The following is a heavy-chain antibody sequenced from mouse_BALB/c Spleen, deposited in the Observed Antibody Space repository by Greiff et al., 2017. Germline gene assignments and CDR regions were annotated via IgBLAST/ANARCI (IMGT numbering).Heavy chain of an antibody. J-gene: IGHJ4*01. CDR2: IWSGGST. V-gene: IGHV2-2*02. CDR1: GFSLTSYG. D-gene: IGHD1-1*01. CDR3: ARNERVVGRAMDY. Sequence: VKLMESGPGLVQPSQSLSITCTVSGFSLTSYGVHWVRQSPGKGLEWLGVIWSGGSTDYNAAFISRLSISKDNSKSQVFFKMNSLQANDTAIYYCARNERVVGRAMDYWGQGTSVTVSS.